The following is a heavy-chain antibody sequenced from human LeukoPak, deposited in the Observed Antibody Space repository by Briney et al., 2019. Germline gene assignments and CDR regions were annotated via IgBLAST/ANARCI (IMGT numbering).Heavy chain of an antibody. V-gene: IGHV3-30*18. CDR1: GFTFSNYR. J-gene: IGHJ3*01. Sequence: GGSLRLSCVGSGFTFSNYRMHWVPQAPGKGLECVTFISNDRTYKFYVDSVKGRYPLSRDDSKNTLSLQMNSLRSEDSAMYFCVKGLASDSSGYDAFDLWGQGTLVTVSS. CDR3: VKGLASDSSGYDAFDL. CDR2: ISNDRTYK. D-gene: IGHD3-22*01.